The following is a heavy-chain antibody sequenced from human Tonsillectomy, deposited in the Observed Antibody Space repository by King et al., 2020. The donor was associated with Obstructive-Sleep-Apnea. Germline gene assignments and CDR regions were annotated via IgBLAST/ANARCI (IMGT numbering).Heavy chain of an antibody. CDR1: GFTFDDYA. Sequence: VQLVESGGGLVQPGRSLRLSCAASGFTFDDYAMHWVRHAPGKGLEWVSGISWNSGSIGYADSVKGRFTISRDNAKNSLYLQMNSLRAEDTALYYCAKGWGSSGWYFDYWGQGTLVTVSS. V-gene: IGHV3-9*01. CDR3: AKGWGSSGWYFDY. J-gene: IGHJ4*02. CDR2: ISWNSGSI. D-gene: IGHD6-19*01.